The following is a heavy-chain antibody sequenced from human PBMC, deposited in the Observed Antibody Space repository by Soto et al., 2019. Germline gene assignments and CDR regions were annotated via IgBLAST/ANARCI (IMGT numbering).Heavy chain of an antibody. V-gene: IGHV3-74*01. CDR3: AITVYDFWRGPPDYGMDV. CDR2: INSDGSST. J-gene: IGHJ6*02. CDR1: GFTFSSYW. D-gene: IGHD3-3*01. Sequence: GGSLRLSCAASGFTFSSYWMHWVRQAPGKGLVWVSRINSDGSSTSYADSVKGRFTISRDNAKNTLYLQMNSLRAEDTAVYYCAITVYDFWRGPPDYGMDVWGQGTTVTVSS.